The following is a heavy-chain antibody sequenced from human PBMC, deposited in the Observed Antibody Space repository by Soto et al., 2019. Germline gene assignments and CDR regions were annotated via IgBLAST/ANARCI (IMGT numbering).Heavy chain of an antibody. CDR3: TTDWVFGASDYYYGMDV. D-gene: IGHD3-10*02. Sequence: GGSLRLSCAASGFTFSNAWMNWVRQAPGKGLEWVGRIKSKTDGGTTDYAAPVKGRFTISRDDSKNTLYLQMNSLKTEDTAVYYCTTDWVFGASDYYYGMDVWGQGTTVTVSS. CDR2: IKSKTDGGTT. J-gene: IGHJ6*02. V-gene: IGHV3-15*07. CDR1: GFTFSNAW.